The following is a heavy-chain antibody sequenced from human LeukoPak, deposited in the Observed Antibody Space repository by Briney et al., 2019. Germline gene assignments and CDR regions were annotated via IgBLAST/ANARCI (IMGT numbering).Heavy chain of an antibody. Sequence: GGSLRLSCAASGFTFSSYWMSWVRQAPGKGLEWVANIKQDGSEKYYVDSVKGRFTISRDNAKNSLYLQMNSLRAEDTAVYYCARDGFGYSYGYYWFDPWGQGTLVTVSS. V-gene: IGHV3-7*01. CDR2: IKQDGSEK. D-gene: IGHD5-18*01. J-gene: IGHJ5*02. CDR3: ARDGFGYSYGYYWFDP. CDR1: GFTFSSYW.